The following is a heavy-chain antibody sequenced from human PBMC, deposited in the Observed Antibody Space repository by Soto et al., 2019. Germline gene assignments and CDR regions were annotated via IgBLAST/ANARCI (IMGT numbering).Heavy chain of an antibody. CDR3: ARAGFSRTYYYFYGMDV. V-gene: IGHV1-69*01. D-gene: IGHD5-12*01. Sequence: QVQLVQSGAEVKKPGSSVKVSCKASGGTFSSYAISWVRQAPGQGLEWMGGIIPIFGTANYAQEFQGRVTITADESTSTAYMELSSLRSEDTAMYYCARAGFSRTYYYFYGMDVWGQGTTVTVSS. J-gene: IGHJ6*02. CDR1: GGTFSSYA. CDR2: IIPIFGTA.